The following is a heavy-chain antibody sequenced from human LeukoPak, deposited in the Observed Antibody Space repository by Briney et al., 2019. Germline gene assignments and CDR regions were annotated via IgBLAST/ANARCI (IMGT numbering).Heavy chain of an antibody. V-gene: IGHV3-15*07. J-gene: IGHJ4*02. CDR2: IKRKTDDGTT. D-gene: IGHD1-1*01. Sequence: PGGSLRLSCAASGFSFSDTWMNWVRQAPGKGLEWVGLIKRKTDDGTTDYAAPEKGRFTISRDDSKNTLYLQMNSLKTEDTAVYYCTTQSGAWNFDDWGQGTLVTVSS. CDR3: TTQSGAWNFDD. CDR1: GFSFSDTW.